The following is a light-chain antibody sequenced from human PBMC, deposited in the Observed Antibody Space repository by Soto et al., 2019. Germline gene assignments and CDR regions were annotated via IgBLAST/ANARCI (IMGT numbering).Light chain of an antibody. CDR2: DAS. J-gene: IGKJ5*01. V-gene: IGKV3-20*01. CDR1: QTVRNNY. Sequence: VLKQSPGTLSLTQKERATLSCRASQTVRNNYLAWYQQKPCQAPRFLIYDASRSATGTPDRLSGSGSGTEFTLTSSSLQSEEFAVYYCQTYNSWSLISSCQRTRPEIK. CDR3: QTYNSWSLIS.